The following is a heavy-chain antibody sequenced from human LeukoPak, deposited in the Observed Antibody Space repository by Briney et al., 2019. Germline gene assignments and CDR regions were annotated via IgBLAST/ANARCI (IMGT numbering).Heavy chain of an antibody. Sequence: SETLFLTCTVSGGSISSSSYYWGWIRQPPGKGLEWIGSIYYSGSTYYNPSLKSRVTISVDTSKNQFSLKLSSVTAADTAVYYCARFRGYNSYYYYYMDVWGKGTTVTISS. CDR3: ARFRGYNSYYYYYMDV. CDR1: GGSISSSSYY. V-gene: IGHV4-39*01. J-gene: IGHJ6*03. D-gene: IGHD5-12*01. CDR2: IYYSGST.